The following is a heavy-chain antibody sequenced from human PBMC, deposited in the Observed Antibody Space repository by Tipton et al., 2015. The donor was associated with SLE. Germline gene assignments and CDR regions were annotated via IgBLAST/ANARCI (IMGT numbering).Heavy chain of an antibody. D-gene: IGHD3-22*01. CDR3: VREGGYYDSSGYYAH. CDR2: ISVYNGNT. J-gene: IGHJ4*02. Sequence: QLVQSGAEVKKPGASVKVSCKTSGYTFASFGVSWVRQAPGHGLEWMGWISVYNGNTNYAQKLQGRVTMTTDTSTSTAYMELRSLTSDDTAVYYCVREGGYYDSSGYYAHWGQGTLVTVSS. CDR1: GYTFASFG. V-gene: IGHV1-18*01.